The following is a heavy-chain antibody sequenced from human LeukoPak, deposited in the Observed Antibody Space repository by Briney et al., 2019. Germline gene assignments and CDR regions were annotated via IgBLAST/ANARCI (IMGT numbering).Heavy chain of an antibody. V-gene: IGHV1-46*01. CDR3: ARGLESSGWYGMDV. Sequence: ASVKVSCKTSGYTLSRYYIHWVRQAPGQGLEWMGIINTSGATTRYGQKFKGRVTATGDTSTSTVYMEMSSLNSEDTAVYYCARGLESSGWYGMDVWGQGTTIIVSS. D-gene: IGHD6-19*01. J-gene: IGHJ6*02. CDR2: INTSGATT. CDR1: GYTLSRYY.